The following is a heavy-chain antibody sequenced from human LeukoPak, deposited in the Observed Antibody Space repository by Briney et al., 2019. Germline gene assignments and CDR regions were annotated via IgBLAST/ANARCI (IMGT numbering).Heavy chain of an antibody. Sequence: LRLSCAASGFTFSSYAMSWVRQAPGKGLEWVSGISWNSGSIGYADSVKGRFTISRDNAKNSLYLQMNSLRAEDMALYYCAKGNDYGDHGAFDIWGQGTMVTVSS. J-gene: IGHJ3*02. D-gene: IGHD4-17*01. CDR1: GFTFSSYA. V-gene: IGHV3-9*03. CDR3: AKGNDYGDHGAFDI. CDR2: ISWNSGSI.